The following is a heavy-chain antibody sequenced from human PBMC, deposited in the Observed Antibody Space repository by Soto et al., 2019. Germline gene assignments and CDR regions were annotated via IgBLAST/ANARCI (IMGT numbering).Heavy chain of an antibody. CDR3: ARGSPRIAVAGTIFDY. J-gene: IGHJ4*02. Sequence: QVQLQESGPGLVKPSQTLSLTCTVSGGSISSGDYYWSWIRQPPGKGLEWIGYIYYSGSTYYNPSLKSRVTISVDTCKNPFSLKLSSVTAADTAVYYCARGSPRIAVAGTIFDYWGQGTLVTVSS. D-gene: IGHD6-19*01. CDR1: GGSISSGDYY. CDR2: IYYSGST. V-gene: IGHV4-30-4*01.